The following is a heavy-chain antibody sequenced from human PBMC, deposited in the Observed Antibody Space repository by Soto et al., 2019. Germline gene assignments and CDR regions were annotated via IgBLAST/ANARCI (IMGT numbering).Heavy chain of an antibody. Sequence: ASVKVSCKASGYTFTSYGISWVRQAPGQGLEWMGWISAYNGNTNYAQKLQGRVTMTTDTSTSTAHMELRSLRSDDTAVYYCARGHCSSTSCYPGAFDIWGQGTMVTV. V-gene: IGHV1-18*01. CDR3: ARGHCSSTSCYPGAFDI. CDR2: ISAYNGNT. J-gene: IGHJ3*02. D-gene: IGHD2-2*01. CDR1: GYTFTSYG.